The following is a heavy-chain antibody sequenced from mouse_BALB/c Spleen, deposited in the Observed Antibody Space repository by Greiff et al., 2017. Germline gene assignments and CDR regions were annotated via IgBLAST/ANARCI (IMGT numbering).Heavy chain of an antibody. CDR3: ARDLDDYSWFAY. V-gene: IGHV5-6*01. CDR2: ISSGGSYT. D-gene: IGHD2-4*01. J-gene: IGHJ3*01. CDR1: GFTFSSYG. Sequence: EVKLMESGGDLVKPGGSLKLSCAASGFTFSSYGMSWVRQTPDKRLEWVATISSGGSYTYYPDSVKGRFTISRDNAKNTLYLQMSSLRSEDTAMYYCARDLDDYSWFAYWGQGTLVTVSA.